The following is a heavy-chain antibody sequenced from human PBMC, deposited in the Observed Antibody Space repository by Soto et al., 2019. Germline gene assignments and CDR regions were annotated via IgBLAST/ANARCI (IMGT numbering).Heavy chain of an antibody. D-gene: IGHD4-17*01. V-gene: IGHV3-30-3*01. J-gene: IGHJ4*02. Sequence: GGSLRLSCAASGFTFSSYAMHWVRQAPGKGLEWVAVISYDGSNKYYADSVKGRFTISRDNSKNTLYLQMNSLRAEDTAVYYCARYYGDYQQSDYWGQGTLVTVSS. CDR3: ARYYGDYQQSDY. CDR2: ISYDGSNK. CDR1: GFTFSSYA.